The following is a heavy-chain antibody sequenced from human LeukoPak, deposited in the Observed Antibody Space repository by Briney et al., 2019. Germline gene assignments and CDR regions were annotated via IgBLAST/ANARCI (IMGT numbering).Heavy chain of an antibody. V-gene: IGHV3-74*01. CDR1: GFTLSNFW. J-gene: IGHJ4*02. D-gene: IGHD1-1*01. CDR3: ARATNWNDGFDY. Sequence: GGSLRLSCAASGFTLSNFWMHWVRQAPGKGLVWVSRINSDGSSTNYADSVKGRFTISTDNAKNSLYLQMNSLRAEDTAVYYCARATNWNDGFDYWGQGTLVTVSS. CDR2: INSDGSST.